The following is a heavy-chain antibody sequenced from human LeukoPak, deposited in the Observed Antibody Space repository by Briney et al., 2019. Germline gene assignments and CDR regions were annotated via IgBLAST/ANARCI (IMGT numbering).Heavy chain of an antibody. CDR1: GGSISSGGYY. J-gene: IGHJ4*02. Sequence: SQTLSLTCTVSGGSISSGGYYWSWIRQPPGKGLEWIGYIYHSGSTYYNPSLKSRVTISVDRSKNQFSLKLSSVTAADTAVYYCARDPGNNVDHAFDYWGQGTLVTVSS. D-gene: IGHD2-21*01. CDR2: IYHSGST. CDR3: ARDPGNNVDHAFDY. V-gene: IGHV4-30-2*01.